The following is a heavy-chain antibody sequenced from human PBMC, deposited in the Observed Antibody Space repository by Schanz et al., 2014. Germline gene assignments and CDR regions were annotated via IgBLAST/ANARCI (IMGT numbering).Heavy chain of an antibody. CDR1: GGSIRSYF. V-gene: IGHV4-59*01. CDR2: IYYSGSS. D-gene: IGHD5-12*01. Sequence: QVQLQESGPGLLKPSETLSLTCTVSGGSIRSYFWSWIRQPPGKGLEWIGYIYYSGSSDYNPSLKSRVTISVDTSKSQFSLKLSSVTAADTAVYYCARGGSVATIAPYTWFDPWGQGTLGTVSS. CDR3: ARGGSVATIAPYTWFDP. J-gene: IGHJ5*02.